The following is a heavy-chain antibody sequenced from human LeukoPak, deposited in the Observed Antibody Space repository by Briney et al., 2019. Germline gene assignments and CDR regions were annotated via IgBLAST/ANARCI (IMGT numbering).Heavy chain of an antibody. D-gene: IGHD3-3*01. CDR2: INPNSGGT. CDR3: ARAGRIDFWSGYYSPNNPFDY. V-gene: IGHV1-2*02. J-gene: IGHJ4*02. CDR1: GYTFTGYY. Sequence: ASVKVSCKASGYTFTGYYMHWVRQAPGQGLEWMGWINPNSGGTNYAQKFQGRATMTRDTSIGTAYMELSRLRSDDTAVYYCARAGRIDFWSGYYSPNNPFDYWGQGTLVTVSS.